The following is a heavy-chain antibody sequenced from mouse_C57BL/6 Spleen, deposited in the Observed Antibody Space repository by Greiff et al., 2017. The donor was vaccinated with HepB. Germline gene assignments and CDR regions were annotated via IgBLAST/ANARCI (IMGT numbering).Heavy chain of an antibody. CDR3: ARDRGSSYLWYFDV. CDR1: GYSFTDYN. Sequence: EVQLQQSGPELVKPGASVKISCKASGYSFTDYNMNWVKQSNGKSLEWIGVINPNYGTTSYNEKFKGKATLTADKSSSTAYMQLNSLTSEDSAVYFCARDRGSSYLWYFDVWGTGTTVTVSS. V-gene: IGHV1-39*01. D-gene: IGHD1-1*01. CDR2: INPNYGTT. J-gene: IGHJ1*03.